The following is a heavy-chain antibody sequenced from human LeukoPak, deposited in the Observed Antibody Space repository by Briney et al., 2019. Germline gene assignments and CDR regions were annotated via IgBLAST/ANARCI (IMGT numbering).Heavy chain of an antibody. V-gene: IGHV1-69*13. CDR3: ARVLELRDYYYYYMDV. J-gene: IGHJ6*03. CDR1: AGTFSSYA. Sequence: ASVTVSCIASAGTFSSYAIRWVRQAHRELLGRMGGIIPIFGTANYAQKFQGRVTITADESTSTAYMELSSLRSEDTAVYCCARVLELRDYYYYYMDVWGKGTTVTVSS. D-gene: IGHD1-7*01. CDR2: IIPIFGTA.